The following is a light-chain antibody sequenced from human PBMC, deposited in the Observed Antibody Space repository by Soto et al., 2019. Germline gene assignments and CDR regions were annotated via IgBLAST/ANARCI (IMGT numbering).Light chain of an antibody. J-gene: IGKJ4*01. CDR1: QSVRSS. V-gene: IGKV3-11*01. CDR3: QQRGSLLLT. Sequence: EFVLTQSPVTLSLSPGERATLSCRASQSVRSSLAWYQQKPGQAPRLLIYDASNRATGIPARFSGSRSGTDFTLSISSLEPEDFAVYYCQQRGSLLLTFGGGTKVEIE. CDR2: DAS.